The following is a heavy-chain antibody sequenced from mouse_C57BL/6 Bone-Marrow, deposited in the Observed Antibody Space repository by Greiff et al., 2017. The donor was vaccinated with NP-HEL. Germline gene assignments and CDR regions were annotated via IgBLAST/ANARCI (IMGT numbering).Heavy chain of an antibody. J-gene: IGHJ3*01. D-gene: IGHD4-1*01. V-gene: IGHV1-81*01. CDR3: ARSGAGTSFAY. CDR2: IYPRSGNT. CDR1: GYTFTSYG. Sequence: VQLQESGAELARPGASVKLSCKASGYTFTSYGISWVKQRTGQGLEWIGEIYPRSGNTYYNEKFKGKATLTADKSSSTAYMELRSLTSEDSAVYFCARSGAGTSFAYWGQGTLVTVSA.